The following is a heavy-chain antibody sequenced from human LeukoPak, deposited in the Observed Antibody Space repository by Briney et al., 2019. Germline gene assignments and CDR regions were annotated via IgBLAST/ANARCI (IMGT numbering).Heavy chain of an antibody. V-gene: IGHV4-39*07. J-gene: IGHJ6*03. Sequence: PSETLSLTCTVSGGSISRSRYYWGWIRQPPGKGLEWVGSIYYGGSTHYNPSLKSRVTISVDTSKNQVSLKLRSVTAADMAVYYCARTTEGYAGGPGYSYYYYMDVWGKGTTVTISS. D-gene: IGHD5-12*01. CDR1: GGSISRSRYY. CDR2: IYYGGST. CDR3: ARTTEGYAGGPGYSYYYYMDV.